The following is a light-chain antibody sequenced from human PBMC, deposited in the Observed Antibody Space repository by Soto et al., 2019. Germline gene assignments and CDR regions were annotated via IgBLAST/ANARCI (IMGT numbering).Light chain of an antibody. J-gene: IGLJ1*01. V-gene: IGLV2-14*01. Sequence: QSALTQPASVSGSHGQSITISCTGTSSDVGGYNYVSWYQQHPGKAPKLMIYDVNNRPSGVSNRFSGSKSGNTASLTISGLQAEDEADYYCSSYTDSSTGIVFGTGTKVTVL. CDR2: DVN. CDR3: SSYTDSSTGIV. CDR1: SSDVGGYNY.